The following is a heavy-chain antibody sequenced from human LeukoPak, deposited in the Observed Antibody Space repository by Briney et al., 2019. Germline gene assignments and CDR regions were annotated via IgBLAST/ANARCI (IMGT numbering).Heavy chain of an antibody. CDR2: ISGSGGNT. CDR1: GFTFSSNA. D-gene: IGHD6-13*01. CDR3: AKDRGSSSCLDY. V-gene: IGHV3-23*01. J-gene: IGHJ4*02. Sequence: GGSLRLSCAASGFTFSSNAMSWVPQAPGKGLEWVSAISGSGGNTYYADSVKGRFTISRDNSKNTLYLQMNSLRAEDTALYYCAKDRGSSSCLDYWGQGTLATVSS.